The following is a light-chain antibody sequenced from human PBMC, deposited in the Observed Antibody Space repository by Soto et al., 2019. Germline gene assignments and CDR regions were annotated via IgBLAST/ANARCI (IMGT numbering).Light chain of an antibody. CDR2: GAS. CDR3: QQYGDSPWT. J-gene: IGKJ1*01. CDR1: QGVPNNY. V-gene: IGKV3-20*01. Sequence: EIVLTQSPGTLSSSPGEGATLSCRASQGVPNNYLAWYQHKPGQAPRLLIYGASRRATGITERFRGTGSGTDFTLTISRLEPEDFAVYFCQQYGDSPWTFGHGTKLDIK.